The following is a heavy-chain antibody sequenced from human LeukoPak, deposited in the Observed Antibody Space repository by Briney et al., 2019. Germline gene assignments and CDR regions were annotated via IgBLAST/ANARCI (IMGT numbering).Heavy chain of an antibody. Sequence: GGSLRLSCAASEFTFSSYAMSWVRQAPGKGLEWVSTISGSGGSTYYADSVEGRFTISRDNSKNTLYLQMNSLRAEDTAVYYCAKDRVAARLYYFDYWGQGTLVTVSS. CDR2: ISGSGGST. V-gene: IGHV3-23*01. J-gene: IGHJ4*02. CDR3: AKDRVAARLYYFDY. D-gene: IGHD6-6*01. CDR1: EFTFSSYA.